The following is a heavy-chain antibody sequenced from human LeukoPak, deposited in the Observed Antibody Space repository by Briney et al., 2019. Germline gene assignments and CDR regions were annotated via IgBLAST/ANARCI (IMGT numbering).Heavy chain of an antibody. D-gene: IGHD6-25*01. CDR1: GFTFTDYS. V-gene: IGHV3-21*01. CDR3: ARDRSGFYLYYYMDV. Sequence: GGSLRLSCAASGFTFTDYSMTWVRQAPGKGLEWVSSISTVSTYKFYSDSVKGRFTISRDNAKNILYLQMSSLSAEDTAVYYCARDRSGFYLYYYMDVWGRGTPVTVSS. CDR2: ISTVSTYK. J-gene: IGHJ6*03.